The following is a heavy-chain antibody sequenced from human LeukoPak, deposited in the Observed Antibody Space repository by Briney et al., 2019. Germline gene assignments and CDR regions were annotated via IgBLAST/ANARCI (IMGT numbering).Heavy chain of an antibody. D-gene: IGHD6-19*01. CDR2: ISYDGSNK. Sequence: EGSLRLSCAASGFTFSSYAKHWVRQAPGKGLEWVAVISYDGSNKYYADSVKGRFTISRDNSKNTLYLQMNSLRAEDTAVYYCARDQVTYSNGRGYFDYWGQGTLVTVSS. J-gene: IGHJ4*02. CDR3: ARDQVTYSNGRGYFDY. V-gene: IGHV3-30*04. CDR1: GFTFSSYA.